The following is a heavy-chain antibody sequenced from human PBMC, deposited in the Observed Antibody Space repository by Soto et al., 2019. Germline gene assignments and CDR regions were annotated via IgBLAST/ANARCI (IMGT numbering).Heavy chain of an antibody. V-gene: IGHV3-30-3*01. Sequence: LRLSCAASGFTFSSYAMHWVRQAPGKGLEWVAVISYDGSNKYYADSVKGRFTISRDNSKNTLYLQMNSLRAEDTAVYYCARDPSPDRYSGYDYWFDYWGQGTLVTVSS. J-gene: IGHJ4*02. CDR2: ISYDGSNK. CDR3: ARDPSPDRYSGYDYWFDY. D-gene: IGHD5-12*01. CDR1: GFTFSSYA.